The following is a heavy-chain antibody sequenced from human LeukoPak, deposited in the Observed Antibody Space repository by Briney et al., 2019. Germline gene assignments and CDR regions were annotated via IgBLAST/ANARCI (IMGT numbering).Heavy chain of an antibody. Sequence: SGGSLRLSCAASGFTFSSYGMHWVRQAPGKGLEWVAVISYDGSNKYYADSVKGRFTISRDNSKNTLYLQMNSLRAEDTAVYYCATTLSITIFGAVKNWGQGTLVTVSS. CDR1: GFTFSSYG. V-gene: IGHV3-30*03. CDR2: ISYDGSNK. D-gene: IGHD3-3*01. CDR3: ATTLSITIFGAVKN. J-gene: IGHJ4*02.